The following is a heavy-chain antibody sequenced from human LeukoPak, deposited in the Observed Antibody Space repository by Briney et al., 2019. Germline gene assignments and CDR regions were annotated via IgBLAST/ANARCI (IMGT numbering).Heavy chain of an antibody. D-gene: IGHD1-26*01. Sequence: RASVTVSCKASGYTFTSYDINWVRQATGQGLEWMGWMNPNSGNTGYAQKFQGRVTMTRNTSISTAYMELSSLRSEDTAVYYCARGHGRLRPSGVNYYYMDVWGKGTTVTVSS. J-gene: IGHJ6*03. CDR3: ARGHGRLRPSGVNYYYMDV. CDR1: GYTFTSYD. CDR2: MNPNSGNT. V-gene: IGHV1-8*01.